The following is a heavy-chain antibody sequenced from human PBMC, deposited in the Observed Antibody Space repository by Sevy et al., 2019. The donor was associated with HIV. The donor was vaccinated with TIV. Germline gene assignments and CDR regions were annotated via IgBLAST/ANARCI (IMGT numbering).Heavy chain of an antibody. CDR3: ASPLSSSARYFEH. J-gene: IGHJ1*01. CDR1: GYSFTSYW. Sequence: GESLKISCKGSGYSFTSYWIGWVRQMPGKGLEWMGITYPRDSDTRYSPSFQGQVTISADKSISTAYLQWSSLETSDTAMYYCASPLSSSARYFEHWGQGTLVTVSS. V-gene: IGHV5-51*01. D-gene: IGHD6-6*01. CDR2: TYPRDSDT.